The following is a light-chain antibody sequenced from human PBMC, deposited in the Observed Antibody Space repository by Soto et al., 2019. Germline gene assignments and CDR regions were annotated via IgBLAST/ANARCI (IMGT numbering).Light chain of an antibody. CDR2: GAS. J-gene: IGKJ2*01. CDR1: HSVSSTY. Sequence: EIVLTQSPGTLSLSPGEGATLSCRASHSVSSTYLAWYQQKPGQAPRLLIYGASSRATGIPDRFSGSGSGKDFTLTISRLEPEDFAGYYCQQYGSSPPYTFGQGTKREIK. CDR3: QQYGSSPPYT. V-gene: IGKV3-20*01.